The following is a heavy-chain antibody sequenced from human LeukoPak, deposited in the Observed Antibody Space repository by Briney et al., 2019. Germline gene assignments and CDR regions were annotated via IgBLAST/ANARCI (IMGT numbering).Heavy chain of an antibody. J-gene: IGHJ3*02. V-gene: IGHV3-23*01. CDR3: AKDHDYYASGPI. CDR1: VFTFSNYA. D-gene: IGHD3-10*01. CDR2: ISGSGGST. Sequence: GGSVRLSCAPSVFTFSNYAMNCVRGSPGKALVGVSAISGSGGSTYYADSVKGRFTIPSDNSKNTLYLQVNSLRAEDTAVYYCAKDHDYYASGPIWGQGTMVTVSS.